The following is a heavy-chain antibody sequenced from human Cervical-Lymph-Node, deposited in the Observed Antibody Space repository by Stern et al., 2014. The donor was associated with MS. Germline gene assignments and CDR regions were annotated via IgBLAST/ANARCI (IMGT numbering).Heavy chain of an antibody. CDR2: SIPIFGVA. CDR3: ARDEIGQTTTHYYYYGMDV. D-gene: IGHD1-1*01. V-gene: IGHV1-69*01. CDR1: GGTFSSQA. Sequence: QVQLVESGAEVKKPGSSVKVSCMASGGTFSSQAISWVRQAPGQGLERLGGSIPIFGVAHYAQKLQGRVTITADESTSTAYMELRSLRSEDTAVYYCARDEIGQTTTHYYYYGMDVWGQGTTVTVSS. J-gene: IGHJ6*02.